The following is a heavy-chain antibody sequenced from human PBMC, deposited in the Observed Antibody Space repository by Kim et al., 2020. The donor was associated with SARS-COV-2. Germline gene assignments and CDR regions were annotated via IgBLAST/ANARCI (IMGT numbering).Heavy chain of an antibody. CDR1: GHTFSSYA. CDR3: ATSMLYGVITAFDL. CDR2: INTNTGNP. Sequence: ASVKVSCKTSGHTFSSYAMNWVRQAPGQGLEWMGWINTNTGNPTYAQGFTGRFVFSLDTSVATTYLQITSLKSEDTAVYYCATSMLYGVITAFDLWGQGTMVTVSS. J-gene: IGHJ3*01. V-gene: IGHV7-4-1*02. D-gene: IGHD3-10*01.